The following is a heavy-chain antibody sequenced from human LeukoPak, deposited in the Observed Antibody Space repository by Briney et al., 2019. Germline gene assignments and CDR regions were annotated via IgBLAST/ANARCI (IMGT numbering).Heavy chain of an antibody. J-gene: IGHJ6*02. D-gene: IGHD7-27*01. CDR2: ISGSGGST. CDR1: GFTFSSYA. Sequence: GGSLRLSCAASGFTFSSYAMSWVRQAPGKGLEWVSAISGSGGSTYYADSVKGRFTISRDNSKNTLYLQMNSLRAEDTAVYYCAKRTGDNYYYYYGMDVWGQGPTVTVS. V-gene: IGHV3-23*01. CDR3: AKRTGDNYYYYYGMDV.